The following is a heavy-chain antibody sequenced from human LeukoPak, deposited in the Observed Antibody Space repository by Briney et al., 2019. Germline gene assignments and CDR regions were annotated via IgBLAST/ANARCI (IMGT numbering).Heavy chain of an antibody. J-gene: IGHJ6*03. D-gene: IGHD5-18*01. V-gene: IGHV4-59*01. CDR3: ARTTEGGYTYDYFYYYYMDV. CDR2: IYYSGST. CDR1: GVSISSYY. Sequence: SETLSLTCTVSGVSISSYYWSWIRQPPGKGLEWIGYIYYSGSTNYNPSLKSRVTISVDTSKNQFSLKLSSVTAADTAVYYCARTTEGGYTYDYFYYYYMDVWGKGTTVTISS.